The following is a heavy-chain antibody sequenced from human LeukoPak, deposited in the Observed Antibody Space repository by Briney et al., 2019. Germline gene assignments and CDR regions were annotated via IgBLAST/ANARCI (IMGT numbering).Heavy chain of an antibody. D-gene: IGHD3-16*01. CDR1: GFTFIDYW. CDR2: IKPDGSEK. CDR3: VRGGYYLDY. V-gene: IGHV3-7*04. Sequence: PGGSLRLSCAASGFTFIDYWMSWVRQAPGKGLEWVANIKPDGSEKNYVDSVRGRFTISRDNAKSSLYLQMNSPRVEDTAVYYCVRGGYYLDYWGQGTLVTVSS. J-gene: IGHJ4*02.